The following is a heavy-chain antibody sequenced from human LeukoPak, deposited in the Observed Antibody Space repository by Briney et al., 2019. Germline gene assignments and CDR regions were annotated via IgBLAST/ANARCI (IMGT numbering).Heavy chain of an antibody. Sequence: GSSVKVSCKASGGTFSSYGISWVRQAPGQGLEWMGWISAYNGNTNYAQKLQGRVTMTTDTSTSTAYMELRSLRSDDTAVYYCARSKDGQWLAAYDYWGQGTLVTVSS. J-gene: IGHJ4*02. CDR3: ARSKDGQWLAAYDY. D-gene: IGHD6-19*01. CDR1: GGTFSSYG. V-gene: IGHV1-18*01. CDR2: ISAYNGNT.